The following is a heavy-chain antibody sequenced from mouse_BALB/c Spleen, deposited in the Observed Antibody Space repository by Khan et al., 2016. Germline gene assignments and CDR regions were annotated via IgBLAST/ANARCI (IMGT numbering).Heavy chain of an antibody. V-gene: IGHV1-54*03. CDR2: INPGSGGT. D-gene: IGHD2-2*01. CDR3: ARSDGYDVGYAY. J-gene: IGHJ3*01. CDR1: EYAFTNYL. Sequence: QIQLVQSGAELVRPGTSVKVSCKASEYAFTNYLIEWVKQRPGQGLEWIGVINPGSGGTNYNEKFKGKATLTADKSSSTAYMQLSSLTSDDSAVYFCARSDGYDVGYAYWGQGTLVTVSA.